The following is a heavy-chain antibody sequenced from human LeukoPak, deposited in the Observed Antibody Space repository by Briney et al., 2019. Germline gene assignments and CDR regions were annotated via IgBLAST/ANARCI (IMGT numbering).Heavy chain of an antibody. CDR3: ARVPLMVYDNWFDP. V-gene: IGHV3-11*01. CDR2: ISTRGSTE. Sequence: GGSLRLSCAASGFTFDDYGLSWVRQAPGKGLEWVSYISTRGSTEYYADSVKGRFTISRDNAKNSLYLQMNSLRAEDTALYYCARVPLMVYDNWFDPWGQGTLVTVSS. J-gene: IGHJ5*02. D-gene: IGHD2-8*01. CDR1: GFTFDDYG.